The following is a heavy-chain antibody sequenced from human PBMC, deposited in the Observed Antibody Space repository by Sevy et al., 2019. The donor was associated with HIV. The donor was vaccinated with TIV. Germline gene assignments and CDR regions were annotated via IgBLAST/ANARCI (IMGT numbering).Heavy chain of an antibody. D-gene: IGHD1-26*01. CDR2: IYPVDSDA. J-gene: IGHJ4*02. CDR1: GYSFTSYW. CDR3: ARRSTGIVGAHFDY. V-gene: IGHV5-51*01. Sequence: GESLKISCKGSGYSFTSYWIGWVRQMPGKGLEWMGIIYPVDSDASYSPSFQGQVTISADKSITTAYLQWSSLKASDTAMYYCARRSTGIVGAHFDYWGQGTLVTVSS.